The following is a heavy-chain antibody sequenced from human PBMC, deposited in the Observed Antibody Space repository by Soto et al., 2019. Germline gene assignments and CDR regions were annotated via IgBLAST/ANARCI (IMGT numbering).Heavy chain of an antibody. V-gene: IGHV3-23*01. CDR2: ISGSGGGT. CDR3: ARDQELDGEFDY. CDR1: GFTFSSYA. Sequence: EVQLLESGGGLVQPGGSLRLSCAASGFTFSSYAMNWVRQAPGKGLEWVSDISGSGGGTHYADSVKGRFTISRDNSKNTLYLQMNSLRAEDTAVYYCARDQELDGEFDYWGQGTLVTVSS. J-gene: IGHJ4*02. D-gene: IGHD1-7*01.